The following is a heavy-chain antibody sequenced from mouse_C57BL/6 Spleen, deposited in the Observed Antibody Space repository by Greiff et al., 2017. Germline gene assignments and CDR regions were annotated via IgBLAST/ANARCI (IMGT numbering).Heavy chain of an antibody. CDR1: GYAFTNYL. CDR2: INPGSGGT. J-gene: IGHJ2*01. CDR3: ARGEGLWFFDD. D-gene: IGHD3-3*01. V-gene: IGHV1-54*01. Sequence: QVQLQQSGAELVRPGTSVKVSCKASGYAFTNYLIEWVKQRPGQGLEWIGVINPGSGGTNYNEKFKGKATLTADKSSSTAYMQLSSLTSEDSAVYFCARGEGLWFFDDWGQGTTLTVSS.